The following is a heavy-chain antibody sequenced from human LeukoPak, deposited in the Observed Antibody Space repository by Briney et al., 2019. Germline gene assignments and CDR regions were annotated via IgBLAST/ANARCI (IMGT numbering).Heavy chain of an antibody. CDR2: ISAYNGNT. CDR1: GGTFSSYA. J-gene: IGHJ2*01. CDR3: ARDPHYDILTGYYYFDL. Sequence: ASVKVSCTASGGTFSSYAISWVRQAPGQGLEWMGWISAYNGNTNYAQKLQGRVTMTTDTSKSTAYMEMRSLRSDDTAVYYCARDPHYDILTGYYYFDLWGRGTLVTVSS. V-gene: IGHV1-18*01. D-gene: IGHD3-9*01.